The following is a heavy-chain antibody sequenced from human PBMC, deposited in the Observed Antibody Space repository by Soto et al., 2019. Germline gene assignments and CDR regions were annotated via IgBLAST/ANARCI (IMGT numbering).Heavy chain of an antibody. CDR3: ASVTFGGIVLAH. D-gene: IGHD3-16*01. Sequence: PSETLSLTCTVSAASFSKYYWTWIRQPPGKGLEWIGYIYFNGNTKYNPSLEGRLTISIDTSKKEFSLKLTSVTAADAAVYYCASVTFGGIVLAHRGKGTRVTV. V-gene: IGHV4-59*01. CDR1: AASFSKYY. CDR2: IYFNGNT. J-gene: IGHJ4*02.